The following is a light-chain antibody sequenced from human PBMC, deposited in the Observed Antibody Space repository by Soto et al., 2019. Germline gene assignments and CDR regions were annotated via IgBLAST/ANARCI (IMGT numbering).Light chain of an antibody. J-gene: IGLJ1*01. Sequence: QSALTQPASVSGSPGQSITISCTGTSSDVGGYNYVSWYQQHPGKAPKLMIYEVSNRPSGVSNRFSGSKSGNTASLTISGLQAEDEADYYCISHTGSSTSYVFGSGTKLTVL. V-gene: IGLV2-14*01. CDR2: EVS. CDR3: ISHTGSSTSYV. CDR1: SSDVGGYNY.